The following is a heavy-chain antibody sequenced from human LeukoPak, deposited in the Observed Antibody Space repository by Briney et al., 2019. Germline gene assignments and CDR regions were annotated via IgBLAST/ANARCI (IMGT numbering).Heavy chain of an antibody. CDR1: GGSISSYY. D-gene: IGHD2-8*01. CDR3: ARSGTKTNGFDY. Sequence: SETLSLTCTVSGGSISSYYWSWIRQPAGKGLEWIGRIYTSGSTNYNPSLQSRVTISVDTSRNQFSLRLSSVTAADTAMYYCARSGTKTNGFDYWGQGTLVTVSS. V-gene: IGHV4-4*07. CDR2: IYTSGST. J-gene: IGHJ4*02.